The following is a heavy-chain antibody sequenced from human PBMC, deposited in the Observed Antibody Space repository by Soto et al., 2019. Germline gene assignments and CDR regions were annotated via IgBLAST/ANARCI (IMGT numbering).Heavy chain of an antibody. Sequence: SETLSLTCAVSGGSISSGGYSWSWIRQPPGKGLEWIGYIYYSGSTNYNPSLKSRVTISVDTSKNQFSLKLSSVTAADTAVYYCARLEWFGEYLSATRFDPWGQGTLVTVSS. CDR1: GGSISSGGYS. V-gene: IGHV4-61*08. D-gene: IGHD3-10*01. CDR3: ARLEWFGEYLSATRFDP. CDR2: IYYSGST. J-gene: IGHJ5*02.